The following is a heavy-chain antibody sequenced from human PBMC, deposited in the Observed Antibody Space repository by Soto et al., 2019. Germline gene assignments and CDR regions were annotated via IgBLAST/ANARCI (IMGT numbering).Heavy chain of an antibody. CDR1: GFTFSSYE. Sequence: GGSLRLSCAASGFTFSSYEMNWVRQATGKGLEWVSYISSSGSTIYYADSVKGRFTISRDNAKNSLYLQMNSLRAEETAVYYCAREAPGFDPWGQGTLVTVSS. V-gene: IGHV3-48*03. J-gene: IGHJ5*02. CDR3: AREAPGFDP. CDR2: ISSSGSTI.